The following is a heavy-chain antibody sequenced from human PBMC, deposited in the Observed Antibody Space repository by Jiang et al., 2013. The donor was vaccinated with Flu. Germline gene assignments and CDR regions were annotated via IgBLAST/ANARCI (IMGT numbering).Heavy chain of an antibody. V-gene: IGHV4-39*01. Sequence: LLKPSETLSLTCTVSGGSISSSSYYWGWIRQPPGKGLEWIGSIYYSGSTYYNPSLKSRVTISVDTSKNQFSLKLSSVTAADTAVYYCARQSDIAAADFRWFDPWGQGTLVTVSS. CDR2: IYYSGST. J-gene: IGHJ5*02. CDR3: ARQSDIAAADFRWFDP. CDR1: GGSISSSSYY. D-gene: IGHD6-13*01.